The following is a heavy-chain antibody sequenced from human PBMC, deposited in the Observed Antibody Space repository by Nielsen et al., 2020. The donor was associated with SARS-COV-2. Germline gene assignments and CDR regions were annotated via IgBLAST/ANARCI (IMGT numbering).Heavy chain of an antibody. V-gene: IGHV3-30-3*01. D-gene: IGHD1-26*01. CDR1: GFSFRSYA. J-gene: IGHJ4*02. CDR2: ISYDGSNK. CDR3: ARVPSGSYAGYFDY. Sequence: GGSLRLSCAASGFSFRSYAMHWVRQAPGKGLEWVAVISYDGSNKYYADSVKGRFTISRDNSKNTVFLQMNSLRGEDTAVYYCARVPSGSYAGYFDYWGQGTLVTVSS.